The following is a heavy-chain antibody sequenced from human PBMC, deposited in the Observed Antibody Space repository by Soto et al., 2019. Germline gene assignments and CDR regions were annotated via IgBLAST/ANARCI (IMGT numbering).Heavy chain of an antibody. Sequence: ASVKVSCKPSGHTLSAYYIHWVRQAPGQGLEWMGWINPNSGGTNYAQKFQGRVTMTRDTSSRTVYMELSRLTSDDTAVYFCASNTYYDFWSGYYKYYGMDVWGQGTTVTVSS. V-gene: IGHV1-2*02. CDR3: ASNTYYDFWSGYYKYYGMDV. CDR1: GHTLSAYY. J-gene: IGHJ6*02. D-gene: IGHD3-3*01. CDR2: INPNSGGT.